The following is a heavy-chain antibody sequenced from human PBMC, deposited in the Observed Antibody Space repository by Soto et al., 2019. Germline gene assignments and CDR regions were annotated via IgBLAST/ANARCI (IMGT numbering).Heavy chain of an antibody. J-gene: IGHJ6*02. CDR2: IISIFGTA. CDR3: AIQRLYCSGGNCFSISDYYYYGLDV. Sequence: GASVKVSCKASGGTFSNYAISWVRQAPGQGLEWMGRIISIFGTANYAQKFQGRVTITADKSTSTAYMELSSLRSEDTAVYYCAIQRLYCSGGNCFSISDYYYYGLDVWGQGTTVTVSS. CDR1: GGTFSNYA. V-gene: IGHV1-69*06. D-gene: IGHD2-15*01.